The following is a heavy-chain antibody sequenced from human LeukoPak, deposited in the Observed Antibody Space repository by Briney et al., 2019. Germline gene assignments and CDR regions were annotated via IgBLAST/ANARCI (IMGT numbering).Heavy chain of an antibody. CDR1: GFTFDDYT. J-gene: IGHJ4*02. D-gene: IGHD4-11*01. Sequence: QAGGSLRLSCAASGFTFDDYTMHWVRQAPGKGLEWVSLISWDDGSTYYADSVKGRFTISRDNSKNSLYLQMNSLRTEDTALYYCAKDGPLQGYFDYWGQGTLVTVSS. CDR3: AKDGPLQGYFDY. V-gene: IGHV3-43*01. CDR2: ISWDDGST.